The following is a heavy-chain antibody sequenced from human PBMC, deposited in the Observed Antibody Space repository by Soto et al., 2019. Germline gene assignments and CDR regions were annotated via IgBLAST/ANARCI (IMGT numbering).Heavy chain of an antibody. J-gene: IGHJ1*01. D-gene: IGHD2-8*01. CDR2: ISGSGSTI. CDR1: GFTFSSHE. CDR3: ARGGVY. V-gene: IGHV3-48*03. Sequence: GGSLRLSCEATGFTFSSHEMNWIRQTPGKRLEWIAKISGSGSTINYADSVKGRFTISRDNVQRTLHLQMDSLRVEDTGVYYCARGGVYWGRGTLVTVSS.